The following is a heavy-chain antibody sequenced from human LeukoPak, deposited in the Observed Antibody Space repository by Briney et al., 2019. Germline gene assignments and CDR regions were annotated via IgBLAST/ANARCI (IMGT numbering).Heavy chain of an antibody. D-gene: IGHD2-15*01. CDR1: GYTFTIYG. J-gene: IGHJ4*02. V-gene: IGHV1-18*01. CDR2: ISAYNGNT. CDR3: ARESCSGGSCYFDY. Sequence: ASVKVSCKASGYTFTIYGISWVRQAPGQGLEWMGWISAYNGNTNYAQKLQGRVTMTTDTSTSTAYMELRSLRSDDTAVYYCARESCSGGSCYFDYWGQGTLVTVSS.